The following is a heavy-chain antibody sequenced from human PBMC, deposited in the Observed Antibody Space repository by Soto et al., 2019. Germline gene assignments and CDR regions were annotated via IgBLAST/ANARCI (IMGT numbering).Heavy chain of an antibody. CDR3: ARGSRFGRGAFDI. CDR1: GGSFSGYY. J-gene: IGHJ3*02. D-gene: IGHD3-16*01. V-gene: IGHV4-34*01. CDR2: INHSGST. Sequence: QVQLQQWGAGLLKPSETLSLTCAVYGGSFSGYYWSWIRQPPGKGLEWIGEINHSGSTNYNPSLRSRVTISVDTSKNQFCLKLSSVTAADTAVYYCARGSRFGRGAFDIWGQGTMVTVSS.